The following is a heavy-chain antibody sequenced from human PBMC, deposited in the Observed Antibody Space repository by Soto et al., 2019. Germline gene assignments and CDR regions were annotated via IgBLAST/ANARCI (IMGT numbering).Heavy chain of an antibody. CDR3: XRAPRRGWEFWGLDAFDL. Sequence: QVQLRESGPGLVKPSQTLSLTCSVSGGSNNSDAHYWTWVRQLPGKGLEWIGYIHFSGXXYXSPXXXXXXXXXXXXXXXXXXXXXXXXXXXXXXVXYCXRAPRRGWEFWGLDAFDLWGQGTVVXVSS. V-gene: IGHV4-30-4*08. D-gene: IGHD6-19*01. CDR2: IHFSGXX. CDR1: GGSNNSDAHY. J-gene: IGHJ3*01.